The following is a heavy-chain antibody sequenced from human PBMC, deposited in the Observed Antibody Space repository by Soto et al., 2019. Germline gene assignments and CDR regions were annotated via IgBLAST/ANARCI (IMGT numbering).Heavy chain of an antibody. D-gene: IGHD4-17*01. J-gene: IGHJ3*02. V-gene: IGHV3-23*01. CDR2: LTPSGGET. CDR3: AHPRGYGVFDAYGI. Sequence: GGSLRLSCVASGFTFSTYAMSWVRQAPGKGLEWVSALTPSGGETYYADSVKGRFTISRDNSMNALYLQMTSLRIEDTAVYYCAHPRGYGVFDAYGIWGQGTMVTVSS. CDR1: GFTFSTYA.